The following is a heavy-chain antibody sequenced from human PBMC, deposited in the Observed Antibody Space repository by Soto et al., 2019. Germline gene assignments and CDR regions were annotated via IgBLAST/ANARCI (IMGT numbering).Heavy chain of an antibody. Sequence: PSETLSLTCTVSGGSISSGDYYWSWIRQPPGKGLEWIGYIYYSGSTYYNPSLKSRVTISVDTSKNQFSLKLSSVTAADTAVYYCARGGGGELLSSYNWFDPWGQGTLVTVPS. V-gene: IGHV4-30-4*01. D-gene: IGHD3-10*01. J-gene: IGHJ5*02. CDR2: IYYSGST. CDR1: GGSISSGDYY. CDR3: ARGGGGELLSSYNWFDP.